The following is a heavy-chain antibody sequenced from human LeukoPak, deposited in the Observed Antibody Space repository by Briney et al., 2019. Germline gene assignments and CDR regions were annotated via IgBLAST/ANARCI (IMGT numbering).Heavy chain of an antibody. CDR3: ARERDYGSGRPFDY. D-gene: IGHD3-10*01. Sequence: GGSLRVSCAASGFTFSTYGMHWVRQAPGNGLEWVAVIWYNGDDKSYADSVKGRFTISRDNSKNTLYLQMNSLRAEDTAVYYCARERDYGSGRPFDYWGQGTLVTVSS. V-gene: IGHV3-33*01. J-gene: IGHJ4*02. CDR2: IWYNGDDK. CDR1: GFTFSTYG.